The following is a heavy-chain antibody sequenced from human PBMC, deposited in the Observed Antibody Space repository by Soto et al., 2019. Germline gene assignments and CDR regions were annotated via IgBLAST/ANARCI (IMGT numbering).Heavy chain of an antibody. V-gene: IGHV4-59*01. CDR2: IYYSGST. Sequence: SQTLSLTSSLARPCIHSYYWSWIRQPPGKGLEWIGYIYYSGSTNYNPSLKSRVTISLDMSKNQFSLKLSSVTAADTAVYYCARDFRGLDYWGQGILVTVS. CDR3: ARDFRGLDY. J-gene: IGHJ4*02. CDR1: RPCIHSYY. D-gene: IGHD3-16*01.